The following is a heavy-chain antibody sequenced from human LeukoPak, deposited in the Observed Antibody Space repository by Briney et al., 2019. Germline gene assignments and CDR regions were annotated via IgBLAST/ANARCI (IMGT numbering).Heavy chain of an antibody. J-gene: IGHJ4*02. V-gene: IGHV1-2*04. D-gene: IGHD3-9*01. CDR1: GSTFTGYY. CDR2: INPNSGGT. CDR3: ARTLRYFDWAFDY. Sequence: ASVKVSCKASGSTFTGYYMHWVRQAPGQGLEWMGWINPNSGGTNYAQKFQGWVTMTRDTSISTAYMELSRLRSDDTAVYYCARTLRYFDWAFDYWGQGTLVTVSS.